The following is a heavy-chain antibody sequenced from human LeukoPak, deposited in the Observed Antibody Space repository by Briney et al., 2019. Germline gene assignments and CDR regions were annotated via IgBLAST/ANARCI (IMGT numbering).Heavy chain of an antibody. Sequence: ASVKVSCKASGYTFTSYGISWVRQAPGQGLEWTGCISAYNGNTNYTQKLQSRVTMTTDTSTSTAYRELRSLRSDDTAVYYCARDGATVVVVVAAETYFDYWGQGTLVTVSS. V-gene: IGHV1-18*01. CDR3: ARDGATVVVVVAAETYFDY. D-gene: IGHD2-15*01. J-gene: IGHJ4*02. CDR2: ISAYNGNT. CDR1: GYTFTSYG.